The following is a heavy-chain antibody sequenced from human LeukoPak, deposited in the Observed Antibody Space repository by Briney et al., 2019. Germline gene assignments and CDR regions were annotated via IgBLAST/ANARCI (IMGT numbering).Heavy chain of an antibody. D-gene: IGHD3-9*01. CDR3: ARLSGDILTGYQVPMWFDP. V-gene: IGHV1-69*01. CDR2: IIPIFGTA. J-gene: IGHJ5*02. CDR1: GGTFSSYD. Sequence: SVKVSCKASGGTFSSYDISWVRQAPGQGLEWMGGIIPIFGTANYAQKFQGRVTITADESTSTAYMELSSLRSEDTAVYYCARLSGDILTGYQVPMWFDPWGQGTLVTVSS.